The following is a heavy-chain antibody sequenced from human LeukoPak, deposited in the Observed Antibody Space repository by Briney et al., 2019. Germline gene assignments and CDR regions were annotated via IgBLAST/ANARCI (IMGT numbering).Heavy chain of an antibody. V-gene: IGHV1-18*01. D-gene: IGHD1-26*01. CDR3: ALLSGSYYRRGAFDI. J-gene: IGHJ3*02. CDR2: ISAYNGNT. CDR1: GYTFTSYG. Sequence: ASVKASCKASGYTFTSYGISWVRQAPGQGLEWMGWISAYNGNTNYAQKLQGRVTMTTDTSTSTAYMELRSLRSDDTAVYYCALLSGSYYRRGAFDIWGQGTMVTVSS.